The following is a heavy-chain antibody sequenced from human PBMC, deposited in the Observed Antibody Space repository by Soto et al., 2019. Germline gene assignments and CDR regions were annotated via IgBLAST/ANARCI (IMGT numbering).Heavy chain of an antibody. J-gene: IGHJ3*02. D-gene: IGHD2-2*03. Sequence: EVQLLESGGDLAEPGGSLRLSCAASGFAFTHVWMTWVRQAPGRGLEWVGRIKRKIDGETTNYAAPEKGRFTISRDDSKNTLYLQMNSLKTDDSAVYYCAADGYCSSNTCPGAFDIWGQGTTV. CDR2: IKRKIDGETT. V-gene: IGHV3-15*01. CDR1: GFAFTHVW. CDR3: AADGYCSSNTCPGAFDI.